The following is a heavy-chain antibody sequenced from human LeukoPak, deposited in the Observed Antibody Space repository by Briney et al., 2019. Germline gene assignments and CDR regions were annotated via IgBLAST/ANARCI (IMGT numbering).Heavy chain of an antibody. Sequence: QTGGSLRLSCAASGFTFSXXXMNWVRQAPGXXXXXXXYISSTGSNIYYADSVXXRFTISRDNAKNSLYLLMNSLRTKDTAVYYCAATYYYDGSGDYWGQGTLVTVSS. D-gene: IGHD3-22*01. CDR3: AATYYYDGSGDY. CDR1: GFTFSXXX. J-gene: IGHJ4*02. V-gene: IGHV3-48*03. CDR2: ISSTGSNI.